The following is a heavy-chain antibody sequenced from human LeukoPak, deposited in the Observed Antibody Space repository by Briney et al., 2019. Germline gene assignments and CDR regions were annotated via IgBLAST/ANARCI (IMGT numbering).Heavy chain of an antibody. CDR2: IHYSGNT. CDR3: ARGNLWDYRRYYYYMDV. CDR1: GGSISSSSYY. V-gene: IGHV4-61*01. J-gene: IGHJ6*03. Sequence: SETLSLTCTVSGGSISSSSYYWSWIRQPPGKGLEWIGYIHYSGNTNYNPSLKSRVTISLVTSKNQFSLKLSSVTAADTAVYYCARGNLWDYRRYYYYMDVWGKGTTVTVSS. D-gene: IGHD4-11*01.